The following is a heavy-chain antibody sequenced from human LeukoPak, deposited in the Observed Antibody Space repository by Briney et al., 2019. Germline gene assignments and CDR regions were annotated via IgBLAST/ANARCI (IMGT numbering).Heavy chain of an antibody. D-gene: IGHD2-2*01. V-gene: IGHV4-31*03. Sequence: PSQTLSLTCTVSGGSISSGGYYWSWIRQHPGKGLEWIGYIYYSGSTYYNPSLKSRVTISVDTSKNQFSLKLSSVTAADPAVYYCARERRVPAAMEEYYFDYWGQGTLVTVSS. CDR1: GGSISSGGYY. J-gene: IGHJ4*02. CDR3: ARERRVPAAMEEYYFDY. CDR2: IYYSGST.